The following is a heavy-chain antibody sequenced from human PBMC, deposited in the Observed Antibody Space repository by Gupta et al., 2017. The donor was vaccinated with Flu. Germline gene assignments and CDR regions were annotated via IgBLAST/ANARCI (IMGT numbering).Heavy chain of an antibody. D-gene: IGHD4-17*01. CDR3: VKDNDYAEYTRATLWDS. CDR2: SSGSGERT. J-gene: IGHJ4*02. Sequence: PGKGLEVVSISSGSGERTFYADSVKGRFTISRDNSKNTLYVQMNSLRDEDTAVYFGVKDNDYAEYTRATLWDSWGQGTLVTVSS. V-gene: IGHV3-23*01.